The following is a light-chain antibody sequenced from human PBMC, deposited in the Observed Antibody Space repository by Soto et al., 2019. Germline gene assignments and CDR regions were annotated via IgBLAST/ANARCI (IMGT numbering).Light chain of an antibody. CDR1: GSDVRTYNL. V-gene: IGLV2-23*01. CDR3: CSYAGDKSYV. CDR2: DTS. J-gene: IGLJ1*01. Sequence: QSALTQPASVSGSPGQSITISCTVTGSDVRTYNLVSWYQQHPGTVTKLILYDTSKRPSGVSNLFSGSLPGNAASLTLSRLQAEDEADYYCCSYAGDKSYVFGSGSKVTGL.